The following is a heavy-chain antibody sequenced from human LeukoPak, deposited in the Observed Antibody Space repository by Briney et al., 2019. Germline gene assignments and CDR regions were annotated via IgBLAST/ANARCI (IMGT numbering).Heavy chain of an antibody. J-gene: IGHJ4*02. Sequence: QPGGSLRLSCAASGFTVSSNYMSWVRQAPGKGLEWVSVTYSGGSTYYADSVKGRFTISTDNSKNTLYLQMNSLRAEDTAVYYCARGTYDRSFDYWGQGTLVTVSS. V-gene: IGHV3-53*01. D-gene: IGHD3-22*01. CDR3: ARGTYDRSFDY. CDR1: GFTVSSNY. CDR2: TYSGGST.